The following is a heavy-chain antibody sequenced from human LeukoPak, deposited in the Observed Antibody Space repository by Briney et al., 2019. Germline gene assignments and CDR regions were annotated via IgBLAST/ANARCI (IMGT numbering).Heavy chain of an antibody. Sequence: ASVKVSCKASGGTFSSYAISWVRQAPGQGLEWMGGIIPIFGTANYAQKFQGRVTITADKSTSTAYMELSSLRSEDTAVYYCASSPHCSSTSCYSGNWFDPWGQGTLVTVSS. J-gene: IGHJ5*02. CDR1: GGTFSSYA. V-gene: IGHV1-69*06. CDR2: IIPIFGTA. D-gene: IGHD2-2*01. CDR3: ASSPHCSSTSCYSGNWFDP.